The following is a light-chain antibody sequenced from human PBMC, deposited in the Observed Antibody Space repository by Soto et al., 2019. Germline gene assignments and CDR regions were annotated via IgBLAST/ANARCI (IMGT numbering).Light chain of an antibody. CDR3: QQRISWPPT. CDR1: QSVSIY. CDR2: DAS. V-gene: IGKV3-11*01. J-gene: IGKJ5*01. Sequence: EIVLTQSPATLSLSPGERATVSCRASQSVSIYLAWYQQKPGQAPRLLIYDASNRATGIPARFSGSGSRADFTLTISSLEPEDFAVYYCQQRISWPPTFGQGTRLEIK.